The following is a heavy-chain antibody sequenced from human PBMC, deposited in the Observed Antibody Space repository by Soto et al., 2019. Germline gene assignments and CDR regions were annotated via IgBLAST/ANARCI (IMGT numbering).Heavy chain of an antibody. D-gene: IGHD6-25*01. J-gene: IGHJ5*02. V-gene: IGHV5-51*01. CDR2: IFPSDSDT. Sequence: GESLKIACRTSGYRVTSYWSAWLRQIPGKGLDWMGIIFPSDSDTRYSPAFQGQVTISADRSTSTVFLQWTSLKSSDTAVYFCGRKDKSGHFTLFDPRGQCILLSVSS. CDR1: GYRVTSYW. CDR3: GRKDKSGHFTLFDP.